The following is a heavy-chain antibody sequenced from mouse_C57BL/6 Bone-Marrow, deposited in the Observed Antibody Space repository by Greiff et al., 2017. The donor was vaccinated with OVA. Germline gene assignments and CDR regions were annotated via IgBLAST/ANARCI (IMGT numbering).Heavy chain of an antibody. V-gene: IGHV1-15*01. CDR3: TQSTMIKRSRAMDY. Sequence: VQLQQSGAELVRPGASVTLSCKASGYTFTDYEMHWVKQTPVHGLEWIGAIDTETGGTAYNQKFKGKAILTADKSSSKAYMELRSLTSEDSAVYYCTQSTMIKRSRAMDYWGQGTSGTVSS. J-gene: IGHJ4*01. D-gene: IGHD2-4*01. CDR1: GYTFTDYE. CDR2: IDTETGGT.